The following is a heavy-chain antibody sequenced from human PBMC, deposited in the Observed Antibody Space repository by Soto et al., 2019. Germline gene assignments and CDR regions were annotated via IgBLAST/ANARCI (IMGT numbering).Heavy chain of an antibody. D-gene: IGHD6-13*01. CDR3: ARDLEQQLLTQH. V-gene: IGHV3-48*01. J-gene: IGHJ1*01. Sequence: GGSQILSCAASGFTFSSYSMNWVRQAPGKGLEWVSYISSSSSTIYYADSVKGRFTISRDNAKNSLYLQMNSLRAEDTAVYYCARDLEQQLLTQHWGQGTLVTV. CDR1: GFTFSSYS. CDR2: ISSSSSTI.